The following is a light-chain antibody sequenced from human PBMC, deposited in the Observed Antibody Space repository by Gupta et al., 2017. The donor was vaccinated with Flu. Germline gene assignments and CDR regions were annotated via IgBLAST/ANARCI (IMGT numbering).Light chain of an antibody. CDR2: AAA. Sequence: DIQMTQSPSSLSASVGDRVTITCRASQTVGDYLSWFQQKPGEAPHLLIYAAARWQTGVPSRLSGSGSGTDFTLTISSRKPEDFATSTGQQRNSPPLTLGKGTKGISN. V-gene: IGKV1-39*01. CDR3: QQRNSPPLT. CDR1: QTVGDY. J-gene: IGKJ2*01.